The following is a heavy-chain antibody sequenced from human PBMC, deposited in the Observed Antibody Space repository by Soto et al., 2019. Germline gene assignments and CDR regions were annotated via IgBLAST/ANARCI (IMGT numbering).Heavy chain of an antibody. J-gene: IGHJ6*02. Sequence: GGSLRLSCAASGFTFSSYSKNWVRQAPGKGLEWVSSISSSSSYIYYADSVKGRFTISRDNAKNSLYLQMNSLRAEDTAVYYCARDRLITTYYYYYGMDVWGQGTPVTVSS. CDR1: GFTFSSYS. V-gene: IGHV3-21*01. CDR3: ARDRLITTYYYYYGMDV. D-gene: IGHD2-8*01. CDR2: ISSSSSYI.